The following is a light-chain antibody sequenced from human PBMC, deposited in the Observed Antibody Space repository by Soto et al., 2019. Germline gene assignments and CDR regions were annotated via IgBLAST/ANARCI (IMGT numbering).Light chain of an antibody. CDR3: QQANSFPLT. Sequence: DIQMTQSPSSVSASVGDRVTITCRASQGISSWLDWYQQKPGKAPKVLIYAASSVQSGVPSRFRGSAARTDFTLTISSLQPEDFATYYGQQANSFPLTFGGGTKVEIK. V-gene: IGKV1-12*01. CDR1: QGISSW. CDR2: AAS. J-gene: IGKJ4*01.